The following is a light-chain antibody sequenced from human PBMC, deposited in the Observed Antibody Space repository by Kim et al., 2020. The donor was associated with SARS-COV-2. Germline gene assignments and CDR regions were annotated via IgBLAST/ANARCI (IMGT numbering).Light chain of an antibody. Sequence: ASAGESVSITCRASEGIRNDLAWVQQKPGKDPQSLIHAASNLQSGVPSRFSGSGSGTDFTLTISNLQPEDSATYYCQQYYSYPITFGQGTRLEIK. CDR1: EGIRND. CDR3: QQYYSYPIT. V-gene: IGKV1-16*01. CDR2: AAS. J-gene: IGKJ5*01.